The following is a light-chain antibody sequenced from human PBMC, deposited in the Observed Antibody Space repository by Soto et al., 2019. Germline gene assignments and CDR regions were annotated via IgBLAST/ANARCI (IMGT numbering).Light chain of an antibody. V-gene: IGLV2-8*01. CDR1: SSDVGRSNY. Sequence: QSALTQPPSASGSPGQSVTISCTGTSSDVGRSNYVSWYQQHPGKAPKLIIYDVSERPSGVPDRFSGSKSGNTASLTVSGLQAEDEDDYYCNSYAGGNIYVFGTGTKLTVL. CDR2: DVS. CDR3: NSYAGGNIYV. J-gene: IGLJ1*01.